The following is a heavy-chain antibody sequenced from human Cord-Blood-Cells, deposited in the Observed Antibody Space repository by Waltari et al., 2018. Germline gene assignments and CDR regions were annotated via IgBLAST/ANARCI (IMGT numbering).Heavy chain of an antibody. CDR1: GVSISSISYY. CDR2: IYYIGST. V-gene: IGHV4-39*01. CDR3: ARIPYLSSGYYYYYYYGMDV. J-gene: IGHJ6*02. Sequence: QLQLQESGPGLVQPSETLSLTCPVSGVSISSISYYWGWFRHPPGKGSEWIGSIYYIGSTYYNPSLKSRVTISVDTSKNQFSLKLSSVTAADTAVYYCARIPYLSSGYYYYYYYGMDVWGQGTTVTVSS. D-gene: IGHD3-22*01.